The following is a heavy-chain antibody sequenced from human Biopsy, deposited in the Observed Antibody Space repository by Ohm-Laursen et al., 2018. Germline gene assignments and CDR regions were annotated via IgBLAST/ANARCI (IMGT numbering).Heavy chain of an antibody. CDR2: IIPMFGTA. J-gene: IGHJ4*02. V-gene: IGHV1-69*01. CDR1: AGSFINYA. D-gene: IGHD1-26*01. Sequence: GPSVSVVCKASAGSFINYAISWVRQAPGQGLEWMGGIIPMFGTANYTQMFQGRVTISADESTSTSYMELSSLTTEDTAIYYCARGPHSGSHSCFDYWGRGTMVTVSS. CDR3: ARGPHSGSHSCFDY.